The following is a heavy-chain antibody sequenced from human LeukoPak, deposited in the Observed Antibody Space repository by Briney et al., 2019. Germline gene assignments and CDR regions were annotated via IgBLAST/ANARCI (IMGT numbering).Heavy chain of an antibody. CDR3: AREMGGSGSYYYYYGMDV. V-gene: IGHV3-48*04. CDR2: ISSSSSTI. CDR1: GFTFSSYS. D-gene: IGHD3-10*01. Sequence: PGGSLRLSCAASGFTFSSYSMNWVRQAPGKGLEWVSYISSSSSTIYYADSVKGRFTISRDNAKNSLYLQMNSLRAEDTAVYYCAREMGGSGSYYYYYGMDVWGQGTTVTVSS. J-gene: IGHJ6*02.